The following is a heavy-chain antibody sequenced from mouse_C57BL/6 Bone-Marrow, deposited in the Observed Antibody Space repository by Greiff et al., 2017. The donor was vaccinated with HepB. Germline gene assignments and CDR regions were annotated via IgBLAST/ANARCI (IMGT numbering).Heavy chain of an antibody. Sequence: QVQLKESGPELVKPGASVKISCKASGYSFTSYYIHWVKQRPGQGLEWIGWIYPGSGNTKHNEKFKGKATLTADTSSSTAYMQLSSLTSEDSAVYYCARGLLRDYWGQGTTLTVSS. CDR3: ARGLLRDY. V-gene: IGHV1-66*01. CDR2: IYPGSGNT. CDR1: GYSFTSYY. D-gene: IGHD1-1*01. J-gene: IGHJ2*01.